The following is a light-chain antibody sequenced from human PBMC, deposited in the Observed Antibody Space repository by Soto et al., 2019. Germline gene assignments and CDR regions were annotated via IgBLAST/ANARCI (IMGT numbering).Light chain of an antibody. J-gene: IGKJ5*01. Sequence: EIVLTQSPGTLSLSPVERATLSCMASQSVSNNYLAWYQQKPGQTPRRVIYGAPTWGTGVPPRFTGSGSGTEFTLTISNLQSEDFAVYYCQQYHSWPITFGQGTRLEIK. CDR3: QQYHSWPIT. CDR2: GAP. CDR1: QSVSNN. V-gene: IGKV3D-15*01.